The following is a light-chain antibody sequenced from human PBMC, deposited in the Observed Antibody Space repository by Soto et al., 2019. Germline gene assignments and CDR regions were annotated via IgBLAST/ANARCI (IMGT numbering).Light chain of an antibody. Sequence: EIVLTQSPGTLSLSPGERATLSCRASQSVSSSYLAWYQQKPGQAPRLLIYGASSRATGIPDRFSGSGSGTDFTLTISRLEPEDFAVYYCQQYGSSLPLTFGGGTKGDIK. CDR3: QQYGSSLPLT. J-gene: IGKJ4*01. CDR2: GAS. V-gene: IGKV3-20*01. CDR1: QSVSSSY.